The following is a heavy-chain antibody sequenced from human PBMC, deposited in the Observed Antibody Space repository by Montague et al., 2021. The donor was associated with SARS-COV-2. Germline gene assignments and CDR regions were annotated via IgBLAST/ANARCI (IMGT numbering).Heavy chain of an antibody. CDR2: IYYSGST. V-gene: IGHV4-31*03. J-gene: IGHJ6*04. CDR3: ARGGTSKTICGVVTHVLEVDV. Sequence: TLSLTCTVSAGSISSGGYYWSWIRQHPGKGLEWIGYIYYSGSTYYNPSLQSRVTISVDTSKNQFSLKLSSVTAADTAAYYCARGGTSKTICGVVTHVLEVDVWGKGTTVTVSS. D-gene: IGHD3-3*01. CDR1: AGSISSGGYY.